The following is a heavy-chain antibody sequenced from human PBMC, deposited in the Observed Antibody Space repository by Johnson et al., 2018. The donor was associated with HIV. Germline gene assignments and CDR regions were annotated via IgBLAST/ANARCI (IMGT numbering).Heavy chain of an antibody. CDR1: GFTFDDYA. CDR2: MYGGGST. CDR3: ARDRQSGGGDADAFDI. J-gene: IGHJ3*02. D-gene: IGHD3-16*01. Sequence: VLLVESGGGLVQPGRSLRLSCAASGFTFDDYAMHWVRQAPGKGLEWVSGMYGGGSTYHADSVKGRFSLPRDNSKNTVYLQMNSLRAEDTAVYYCARDRQSGGGDADAFDIWGQGTLVSVSS. V-gene: IGHV3-66*01.